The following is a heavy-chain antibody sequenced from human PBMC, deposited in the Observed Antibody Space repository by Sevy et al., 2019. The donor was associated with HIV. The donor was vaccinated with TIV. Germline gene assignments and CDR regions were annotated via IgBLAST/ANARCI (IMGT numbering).Heavy chain of an antibody. J-gene: IGHJ6*02. CDR3: ARFECGTSYYYYYRMDF. V-gene: IGHV3-7*01. D-gene: IGHD1-26*01. CDR1: GFTFSSYW. CDR2: IKQDGGEQ. Sequence: GGSLRLSCAASGFTFSSYWMSWVRQAPGKGLEWVANIKQDGGEQYYVDSVKGRFTIAHDNPKNSLSLQMNSLRAEDTAVYDCARFECGTSYYYYYRMDFWGQGTTVTVSS.